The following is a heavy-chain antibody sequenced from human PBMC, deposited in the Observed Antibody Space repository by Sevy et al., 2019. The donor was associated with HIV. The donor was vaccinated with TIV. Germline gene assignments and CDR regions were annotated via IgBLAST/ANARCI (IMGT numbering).Heavy chain of an antibody. CDR2: ISAYNGNT. CDR1: GYTFTSYG. D-gene: IGHD5-12*01. Sequence: ASVKVSCKASGYTFTSYGISWVRQAPGQGLEWMGWISAYNGNTNYAQKLQGRVTMTTDTSTSTAYMELRSLRSDDTAVYYCAGTRDGYNWYYFDYWGQGTLVTVSS. J-gene: IGHJ4*02. V-gene: IGHV1-18*01. CDR3: AGTRDGYNWYYFDY.